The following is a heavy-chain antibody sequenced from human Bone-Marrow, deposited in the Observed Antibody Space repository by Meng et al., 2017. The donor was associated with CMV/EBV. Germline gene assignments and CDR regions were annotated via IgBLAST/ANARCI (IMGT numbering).Heavy chain of an antibody. CDR3: ARDKTTVTLYYYYYGMDV. CDR1: GYTFTGYY. V-gene: IGHV1-2*02. D-gene: IGHD4-11*01. J-gene: IGHJ6*02. CDR2: INPNSGGT. Sequence: ASVKVSCKASGYTFTGYYMHWVRQAPGQGLEWMGWINPNSGGTNYAQKFQGGVTMTRDTSISTAYMELSRLRSDDTAVYYCARDKTTVTLYYYYYGMDVWGQGTTVTVSS.